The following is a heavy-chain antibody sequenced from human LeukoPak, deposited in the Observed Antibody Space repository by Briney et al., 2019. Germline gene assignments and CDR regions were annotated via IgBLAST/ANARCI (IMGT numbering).Heavy chain of an antibody. CDR2: ISAYNGNT. CDR3: ARTEWFGEENDY. D-gene: IGHD3-10*01. Sequence: ASVKVSCKASGYTFTSYGISWVRQAPGQGLEGMGWISAYNGNTNYAQKLQGRVTMTTDTSTSTAYMELRSLRSDDTAVYYCARTEWFGEENDYWGQGTLVTVSS. V-gene: IGHV1-18*01. CDR1: GYTFTSYG. J-gene: IGHJ4*02.